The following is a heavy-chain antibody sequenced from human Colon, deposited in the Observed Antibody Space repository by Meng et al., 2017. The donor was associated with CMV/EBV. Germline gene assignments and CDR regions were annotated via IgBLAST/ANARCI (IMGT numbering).Heavy chain of an antibody. Sequence: GESLKISCAASGFTFSSYWMSWVRQAPGKGLEWVANIKQDGSEKYYVDSVKGRFTASRDNARNSLYLQMNSLRAEDTAVYYCARGGGGFDYWGQGTLVTVSS. CDR3: ARGGGGFDY. CDR2: IKQDGSEK. D-gene: IGHD3-10*01. V-gene: IGHV3-7*01. CDR1: GFTFSSYW. J-gene: IGHJ4*02.